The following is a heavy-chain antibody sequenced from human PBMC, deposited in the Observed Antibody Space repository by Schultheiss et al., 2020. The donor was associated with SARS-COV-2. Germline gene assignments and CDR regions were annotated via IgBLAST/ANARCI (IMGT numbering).Heavy chain of an antibody. J-gene: IGHJ6*03. Sequence: SETLSLTCAVYGGSFSGYYWSWIRQPAGKGLEWIGRIYTSGSTNYNPSLKSRVTISVDTSKNQFSLKLSSVTAADTAVYYCARVHIAVAGNPYYYYYYMDVWGKGTTVTVSS. V-gene: IGHV4-59*10. CDR1: GGSFSGYY. D-gene: IGHD6-19*01. CDR2: IYTSGST. CDR3: ARVHIAVAGNPYYYYYYMDV.